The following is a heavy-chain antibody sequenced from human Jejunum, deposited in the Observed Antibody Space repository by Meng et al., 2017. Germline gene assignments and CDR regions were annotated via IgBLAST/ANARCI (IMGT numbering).Heavy chain of an antibody. J-gene: IGHJ4*02. CDR2: VYNTGST. V-gene: IGHV4-59*02. CDR3: ARGPPADF. CDR1: GASVSSDY. Sequence: QVQLQESRPGLVKPSETLSLTCTVSGASVSSDYWSWIRQPPGKGLEWIGYVYNTGSTNFNPSLKSRVTLSVDTSKNQFSLNLSSVTAADTAVYYCARGPPADFWGPGTLVTVSS.